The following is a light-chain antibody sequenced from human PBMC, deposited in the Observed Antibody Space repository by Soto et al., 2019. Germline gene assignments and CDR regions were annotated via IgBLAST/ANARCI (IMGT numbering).Light chain of an antibody. CDR3: SSYTTSSSLV. CDR1: SSDVGGYNY. CDR2: ASS. Sequence: QSALTQPASVSGSPGQSITISCTGTSSDVGGYNYVSWYQHHPGRAPRLMIYASSNRPSGVSHRFSGSRSGNTASLTISGLQAEDEGDYFCSSYTTSSSLVFGGGTKLTVL. V-gene: IGLV2-14*01. J-gene: IGLJ2*01.